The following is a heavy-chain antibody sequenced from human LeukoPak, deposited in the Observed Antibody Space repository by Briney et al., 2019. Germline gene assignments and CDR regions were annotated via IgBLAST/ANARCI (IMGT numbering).Heavy chain of an antibody. D-gene: IGHD3-10*01. CDR1: GGSFSAYY. J-gene: IGHJ5*02. Sequence: SETLSLTCAVYGGSFSAYYWSWIRQPPGKGLEWIGEINHSGSTNYNPSLKSRVTISVDTSKNQFSLKLSSVTAADTAVYYCAAAGRSERIWFGEMSGFDPWGQGTLVTVSS. CDR2: INHSGST. V-gene: IGHV4-34*01. CDR3: AAAGRSERIWFGEMSGFDP.